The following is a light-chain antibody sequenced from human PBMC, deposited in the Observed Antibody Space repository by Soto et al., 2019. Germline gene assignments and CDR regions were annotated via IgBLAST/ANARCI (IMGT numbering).Light chain of an antibody. J-gene: IGKJ5*01. CDR3: QQLLSYPIT. CDR2: AAS. V-gene: IGKV1-9*01. CDR1: QGISSY. Sequence: DIQLTQAPSFLSASVGARVTITCRASQGISSYFAWYQQKPGKAPKLLIYAASTLQSGVPLRFSGSGSGTSFTLTISSLQPEDVATYYCQQLLSYPITFGQGTRLEI.